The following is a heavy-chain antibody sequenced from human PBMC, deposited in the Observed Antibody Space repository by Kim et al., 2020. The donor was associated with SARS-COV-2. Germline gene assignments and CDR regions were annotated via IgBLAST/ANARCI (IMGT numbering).Heavy chain of an antibody. Sequence: ASVKVSCKASGYTFTSYGISWVRQAPGQGLEWMGWISAYNGNTNYAQKLQGRVTMTTDTSTSTAYMELRSLRSDDTAVYYCARDFLSRITMVRGGYYYGMDVWGQGTTVTVSS. D-gene: IGHD3-10*01. V-gene: IGHV1-18*04. J-gene: IGHJ6*02. CDR1: GYTFTSYG. CDR2: ISAYNGNT. CDR3: ARDFLSRITMVRGGYYYGMDV.